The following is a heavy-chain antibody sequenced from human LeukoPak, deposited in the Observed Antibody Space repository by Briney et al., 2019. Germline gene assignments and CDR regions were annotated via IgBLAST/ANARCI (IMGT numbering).Heavy chain of an antibody. J-gene: IGHJ5*02. D-gene: IGHD2-2*01. CDR3: AREGYCSSTSCLGGFDP. CDR2: IYTSGST. CDR1: GGSISSYY. Sequence: SETLSLTCTVSGGSISSYYWSWIRQPAGKGLEWIGRIYTSGSTNYNPSLKSRVTMSVDTSKNQFSLKLSSVTAADTAVYYCAREGYCSSTSCLGGFDPWGQGTLVTVSS. V-gene: IGHV4-4*07.